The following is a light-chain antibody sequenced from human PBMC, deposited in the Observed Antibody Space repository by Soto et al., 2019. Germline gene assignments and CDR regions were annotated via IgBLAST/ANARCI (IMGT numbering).Light chain of an antibody. CDR1: QGIGND. J-gene: IGKJ1*01. Sequence: AIQMTQSPSSLSASVGDRVNITCRASQGIGNDLGWYQQKPGKAPKLLIYAASNLPSGVPSRFSGSGSGTDFTLTISGLQPDDFATYYCLQDYNYPRTFGQGTKVEIK. CDR2: AAS. CDR3: LQDYNYPRT. V-gene: IGKV1-6*01.